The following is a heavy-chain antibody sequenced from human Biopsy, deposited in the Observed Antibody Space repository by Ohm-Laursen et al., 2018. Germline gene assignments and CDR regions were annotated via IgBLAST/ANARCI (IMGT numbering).Heavy chain of an antibody. D-gene: IGHD4-17*01. Sequence: GASVKVSCKASGGTFSSYAISWVRQAPGQGLEWMGGIIPIFGTANYAQKFQGRVTITADESTSTAYMELSSLRSEDTAVYYCARDSEYGDYRSYYYGMDVWGQGTTVTVSS. CDR2: IIPIFGTA. CDR1: GGTFSSYA. CDR3: ARDSEYGDYRSYYYGMDV. V-gene: IGHV1-69*13. J-gene: IGHJ6*02.